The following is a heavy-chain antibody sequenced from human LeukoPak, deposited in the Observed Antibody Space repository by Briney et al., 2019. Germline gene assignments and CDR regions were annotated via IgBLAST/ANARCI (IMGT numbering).Heavy chain of an antibody. J-gene: IGHJ4*02. CDR2: ISYDGSNK. CDR1: GFTFSSYA. D-gene: IGHD4-17*01. Sequence: GGSLRLSCAASGFTFSSYAMHWVRQAPGKGLEWVAVISYDGSNKYYADSVKGRFTISRDNSKNTLYLQMNSLRAEDTAVYYCARDPSGDYGGALYYFDYWGQGTLVTVSS. CDR3: ARDPSGDYGGALYYFDY. V-gene: IGHV3-30-3*01.